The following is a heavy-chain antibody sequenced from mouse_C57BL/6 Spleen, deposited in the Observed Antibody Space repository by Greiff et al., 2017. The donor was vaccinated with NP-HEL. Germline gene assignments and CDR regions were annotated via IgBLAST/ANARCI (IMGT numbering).Heavy chain of an antibody. CDR1: GFTFSSYA. J-gene: IGHJ1*03. D-gene: IGHD1-1*01. Sequence: EVMLVESGGGLVKPGGSLKLSCAASGFTFSSYAMSWVRQTPEKRLEWVATISDGGSYTYYPDNVKGRFTISRDNAKTNLYLQMSHLKSEETAMYYCARERGLLLRSYFDVWGTGTTVTVAS. CDR3: ARERGLLLRSYFDV. V-gene: IGHV5-4*01. CDR2: ISDGGSYT.